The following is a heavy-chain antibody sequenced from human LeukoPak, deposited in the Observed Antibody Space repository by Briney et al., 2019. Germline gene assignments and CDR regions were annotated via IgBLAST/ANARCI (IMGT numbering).Heavy chain of an antibody. CDR3: ARLFRITYQPVVDNWFDP. Sequence: GESLKISCKGSEYSFTNYWIGWVRQMPGKGLEWMGIIYPGDSDTRYSPSFQGQVTISADKSISTAYLQWSSLKASDTAMYYCARLFRITYQPVVDNWFDPWGQGTLVTVSS. CDR2: IYPGDSDT. D-gene: IGHD2-15*01. V-gene: IGHV5-51*01. J-gene: IGHJ5*02. CDR1: EYSFTNYW.